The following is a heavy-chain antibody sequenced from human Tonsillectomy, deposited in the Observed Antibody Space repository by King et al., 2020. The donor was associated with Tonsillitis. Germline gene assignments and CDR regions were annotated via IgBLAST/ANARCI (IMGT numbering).Heavy chain of an antibody. CDR3: ARTTLLFYGSGSYDYYYYSMDV. J-gene: IGHJ6*02. CDR1: GGSINSRSYY. V-gene: IGHV4-39*07. CDR2: IYYSGST. Sequence: QLQESGPGLVKPSETLSLTCTVSGGSINSRSYYWGWIRQPPGKGLEWIGSIYYSGSTYYNPSLKSRVTISVDTSKNQFSLKLSSVTAADTAVYYCARTTLLFYGSGSYDYYYYSMDVWGQGTTVTVSS. D-gene: IGHD3-10*01.